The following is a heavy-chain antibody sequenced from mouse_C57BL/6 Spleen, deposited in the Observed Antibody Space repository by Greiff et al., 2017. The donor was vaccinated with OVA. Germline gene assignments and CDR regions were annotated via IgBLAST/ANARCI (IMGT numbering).Heavy chain of an antibody. CDR1: GYTFTSYW. CDR2: IDPNSGGT. Sequence: VKLVESGAELVKPGASVKLSCKASGYTFTSYWMHWVKQRPGRGLEWIGRIDPNSGGTKYNEKFKSKATLTVDKPSSTAYMQLSSLTSEDSAVYYCARDYGSSYPFAYWGQGTLVTVSA. J-gene: IGHJ3*01. D-gene: IGHD1-1*01. V-gene: IGHV1-72*01. CDR3: ARDYGSSYPFAY.